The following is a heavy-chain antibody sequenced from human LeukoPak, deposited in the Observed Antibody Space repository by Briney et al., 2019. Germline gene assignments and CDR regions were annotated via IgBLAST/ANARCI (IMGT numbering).Heavy chain of an antibody. D-gene: IGHD3-10*01. CDR3: ARDVYYGSGSYFFDY. CDR1: GFTFSDYY. CDR2: ISSSSSYT. J-gene: IGHJ4*02. Sequence: GGSLRLSCAASGFTFSDYYMSWIRQAPGKGLEWVSYISSSSSYTNYADSVKGRFTISRDNAENSLYLQMNSLRAEDTAVYYCARDVYYGSGSYFFDYWGQGTLVTVSS. V-gene: IGHV3-11*05.